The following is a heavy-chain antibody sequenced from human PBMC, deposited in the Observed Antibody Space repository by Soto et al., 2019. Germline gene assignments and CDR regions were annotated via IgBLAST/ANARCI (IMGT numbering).Heavy chain of an antibody. V-gene: IGHV3-33*01. D-gene: IGHD3-16*01. Sequence: QVQLVESGGGVVQPGGSLRLSCATSGFTFSDSGMHWVRQAPGKGLEWVAVIWSDGSDKSYADSVEGRVTISRDKSKNTRYLQMKNRSAGDKDVDCCVGGNRYHDASGWGGGFDYWGQGTLVTVSS. CDR2: IWSDGSDK. CDR1: GFTFSDSG. CDR3: VGGNRYHDASGWGGGFDY. J-gene: IGHJ4*02.